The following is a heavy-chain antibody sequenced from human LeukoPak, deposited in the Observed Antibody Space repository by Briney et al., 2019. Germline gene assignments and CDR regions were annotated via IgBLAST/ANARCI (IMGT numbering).Heavy chain of an antibody. V-gene: IGHV5-51*01. J-gene: IGHJ4*02. Sequence: GESLKISCQGSGYSFTSYWIGWVRQMPGKGLEWMGIIYPGDSDTRYSPSFQGQVTISADKSISTAYLQWSSLKASDTAMYYCARQVYYDSSGYYSAFDYWGQGTLVTVSS. CDR1: GYSFTSYW. CDR3: ARQVYYDSSGYYSAFDY. CDR2: IYPGDSDT. D-gene: IGHD3-22*01.